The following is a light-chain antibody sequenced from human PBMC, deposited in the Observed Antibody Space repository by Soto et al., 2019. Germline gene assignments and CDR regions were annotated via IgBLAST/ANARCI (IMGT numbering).Light chain of an antibody. V-gene: IGKV3-11*01. J-gene: IGKJ2*01. Sequence: EIVLTQSPATLSLSPGERASLSCRASQTVSRYLAWYQQKPGQAPRLLIYDATNRATGVPARFSGSGSGTDFTLTISNLEPEDFAVYYCQERTNWPPVTFGQGTKLEI. CDR1: QTVSRY. CDR2: DAT. CDR3: QERTNWPPVT.